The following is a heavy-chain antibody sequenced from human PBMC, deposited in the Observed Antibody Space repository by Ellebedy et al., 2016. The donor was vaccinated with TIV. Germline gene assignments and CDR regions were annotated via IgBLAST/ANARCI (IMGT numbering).Heavy chain of an antibody. J-gene: IGHJ4*02. CDR2: IIPILGIA. V-gene: IGHV1-69*04. D-gene: IGHD6-13*01. Sequence: SVKVSCXASGGTFSSYAISWVRQAPGQGLEWMGRIIPILGIANYAQKFQERVTITRDMSTSTAYMELSSLRSEDTAVYYCAAGRYSSSWYAYWGQGTLVTVSS. CDR3: AAGRYSSSWYAY. CDR1: GGTFSSYA.